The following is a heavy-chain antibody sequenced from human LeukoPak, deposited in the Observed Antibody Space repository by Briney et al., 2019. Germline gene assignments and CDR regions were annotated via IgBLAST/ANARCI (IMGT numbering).Heavy chain of an antibody. CDR1: GFTFSSYE. Sequence: PGGSLRLSCAASGFTFSSYEMNWVRQAPGKGLEWVSYISSSGSTIYYAESVKGRFTISRDNSKNTLYLQMNSLRAEDTAVYYCARDYSSSWYRFPEYFQHWGQGTLVTVSS. CDR2: ISSSGSTI. CDR3: ARDYSSSWYRFPEYFQH. J-gene: IGHJ1*01. V-gene: IGHV3-48*03. D-gene: IGHD6-13*01.